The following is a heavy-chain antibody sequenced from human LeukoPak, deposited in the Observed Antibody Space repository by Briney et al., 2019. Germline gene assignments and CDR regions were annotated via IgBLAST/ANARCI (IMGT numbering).Heavy chain of an antibody. CDR2: INERATII. D-gene: IGHD3-16*01. CDR3: VRDLILVWTPGDDFDH. Sequence: GGSLRLSCAASGFTFSNYWMHWVRQAPGKGLEWVSRINERATIISYADSVKGRFTISRENARNTLYLQMNSLTAEDMAVYYCVRDLILVWTPGDDFDHWGQGTLVTVSS. J-gene: IGHJ4*02. V-gene: IGHV3-74*01. CDR1: GFTFSNYW.